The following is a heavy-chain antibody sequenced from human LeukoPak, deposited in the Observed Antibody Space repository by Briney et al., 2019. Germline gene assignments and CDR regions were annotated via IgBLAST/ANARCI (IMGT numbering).Heavy chain of an antibody. Sequence: SETLSLTCAVSGGSISSSSYYWDWIRQPPGKGLEWIGTIYYSGSTNYNPSLKSRVTISVDTSKNQFSLKLSSVTAADTAVYYCARFIESQFDPWGQGTLVTVSS. CDR2: IYYSGST. J-gene: IGHJ5*02. CDR1: GGSISSSSYY. CDR3: ARFIESQFDP. V-gene: IGHV4-39*07.